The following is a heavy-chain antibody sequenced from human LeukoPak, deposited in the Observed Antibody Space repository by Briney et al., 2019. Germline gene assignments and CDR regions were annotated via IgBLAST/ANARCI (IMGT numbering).Heavy chain of an antibody. J-gene: IGHJ4*02. CDR2: ISGDGGST. Sequence: PGGSRRSSGAAPGFIFDNYAIHWVGQAPGKGLEWVSLISGDGGSTFYADSVRGRFTISRDNTRKSLSLQMSSLRSEDTALYYCARESETSGWYDYWGQGTLVTVSS. D-gene: IGHD6-19*01. V-gene: IGHV3-43*02. CDR1: GFIFDNYA. CDR3: ARESETSGWYDY.